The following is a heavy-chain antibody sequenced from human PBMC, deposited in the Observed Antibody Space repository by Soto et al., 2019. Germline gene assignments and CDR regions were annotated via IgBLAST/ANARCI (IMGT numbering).Heavy chain of an antibody. V-gene: IGHV4-59*01. D-gene: IGHD6-19*01. CDR1: SGSISSYY. CDR3: AKSSGWYYGY. CDR2: IYYSGST. Sequence: LSLPCTVSSGSISSYYWSWSRQPPGKGLEWIGYIYYSGSTNYNPSLKSRVTISVATSKNQFSLKLSSVTAADTAVYYCAKSSGWYYGYWGQGTLVTVSS. J-gene: IGHJ4*02.